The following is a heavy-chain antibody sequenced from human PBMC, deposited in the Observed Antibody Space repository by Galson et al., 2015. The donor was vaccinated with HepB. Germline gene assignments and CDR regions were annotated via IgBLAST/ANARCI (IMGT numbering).Heavy chain of an antibody. CDR1: GFTFSSYS. CDR3: ARERAVAGPRDYYYYYGMDV. J-gene: IGHJ6*02. V-gene: IGHV3-48*02. Sequence: SLRLSCAASGFTFSSYSMNWVRQAPGKGLEWVSYISSSSSTIYYADSVKGRFTISRDNAKNSLYLQMNSLRDEDTAVYYCARERAVAGPRDYYYYYGMDVWGQGTTVTVSS. D-gene: IGHD6-19*01. CDR2: ISSSSSTI.